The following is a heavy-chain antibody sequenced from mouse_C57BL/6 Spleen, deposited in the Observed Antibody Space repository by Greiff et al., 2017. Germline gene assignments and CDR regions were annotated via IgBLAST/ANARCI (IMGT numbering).Heavy chain of an antibody. CDR3: ARGGYYAMDY. Sequence: VMLVESGAELVRPGTSVKVSCKASGYAFTNYLIEWVKQRPGQGLEWIGVINPGSGGTNYNEKFKGKATLTADKSSSTAYMQLSSLTSEDSAVYFCARGGYYAMDYWGQGTSVTVSS. V-gene: IGHV1-54*01. CDR1: GYAFTNYL. D-gene: IGHD1-1*02. CDR2: INPGSGGT. J-gene: IGHJ4*01.